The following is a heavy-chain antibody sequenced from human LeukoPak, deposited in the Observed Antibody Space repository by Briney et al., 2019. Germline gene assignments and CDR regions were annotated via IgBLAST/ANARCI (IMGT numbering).Heavy chain of an antibody. D-gene: IGHD3-9*01. V-gene: IGHV1-2*02. CDR2: INPNSGGT. CDR3: AKSSDWSDNYFDP. J-gene: IGHJ5*02. Sequence: ASVKVSCKASGYTFTGYYMHWVRQAPGQGLEWMGWINPNSGGTNYAQKFQGRVTLTSDTSVSTAYMDMSGLTSDDTAFYYCAKSSDWSDNYFDPWGQGTLVTVSS. CDR1: GYTFTGYY.